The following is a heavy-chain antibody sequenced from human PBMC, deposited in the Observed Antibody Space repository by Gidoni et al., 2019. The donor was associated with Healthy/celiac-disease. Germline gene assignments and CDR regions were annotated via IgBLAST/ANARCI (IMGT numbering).Heavy chain of an antibody. D-gene: IGHD6-19*01. CDR3: ARESIAVAGIDY. J-gene: IGHJ4*02. Sequence: EVQLVESGGGLVQPGGSLRLSCAASGFTFSSYEMNWVRQAPGKGLEWVSYISSSGSTRYYAESVKGRFTISRDNAKNSLYLQMNSLRAEDTAVYYCARESIAVAGIDYWGQGTLVTVSS. CDR2: ISSSGSTR. V-gene: IGHV3-48*03. CDR1: GFTFSSYE.